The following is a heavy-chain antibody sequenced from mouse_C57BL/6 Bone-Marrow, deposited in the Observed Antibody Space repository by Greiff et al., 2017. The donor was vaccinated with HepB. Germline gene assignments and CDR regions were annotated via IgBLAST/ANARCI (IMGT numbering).Heavy chain of an antibody. CDR1: GFSLTSYG. V-gene: IGHV2-4*01. CDR3: AKNYYGSSWFAY. D-gene: IGHD1-1*01. J-gene: IGHJ3*01. Sequence: VKLMESGPGLVQPSQSLSITCTVSGFSLTSYGVHWVRQPPGKGLEWLGVIWSGGSTDYNAAFISRLSISKDNSKSQVFFKMNSLQADDTAIYYCAKNYYGSSWFAYWGQGTLVTVSA. CDR2: IWSGGST.